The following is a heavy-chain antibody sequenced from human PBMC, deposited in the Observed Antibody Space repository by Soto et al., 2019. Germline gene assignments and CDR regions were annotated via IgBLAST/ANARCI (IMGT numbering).Heavy chain of an antibody. J-gene: IGHJ4*02. CDR3: ARAFDILTRYYFDY. CDR1: GCSISSGDYY. V-gene: IGHV4-30-4*01. D-gene: IGHD3-9*01. Sequence: PSETLSLTCAVSGCSISSGDYYWSWIRKPPGKGLEWIGYIYYSGSTYYNPSLKSRVTISVDTSKNQFSLKLSSVTAADTAVYYCARAFDILTRYYFDYWGQGTLVTVSS. CDR2: IYYSGST.